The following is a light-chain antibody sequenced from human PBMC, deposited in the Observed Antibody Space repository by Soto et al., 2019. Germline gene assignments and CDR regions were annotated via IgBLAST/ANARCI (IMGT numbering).Light chain of an antibody. CDR2: DVS. V-gene: IGLV2-14*01. J-gene: IGLJ2*01. CDR3: SSYTSSSTLVV. CDR1: SSDVGGYNY. Sequence: QSALNQPASVSGSPGQSITISCTGTSSDVGGYNYVSWYQQHPGKTPKLMSYDVSNRPSGVSNRFSGSKSGNTASLTISGLRAEEEADYYCSSYTSSSTLVVFGGGTKLTVL.